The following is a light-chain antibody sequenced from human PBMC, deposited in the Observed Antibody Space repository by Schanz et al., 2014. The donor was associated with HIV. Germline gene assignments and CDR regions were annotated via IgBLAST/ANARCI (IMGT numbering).Light chain of an antibody. CDR3: ATWDDSLKGWV. J-gene: IGLJ3*02. Sequence: QSVLTQPPSASGTPGQRVTISCSGSSSTFRSNAVNWYQQLPGTAPKLLIYNTYHRPSGVPDRFSGSTSGTSASLAISGLQSEDEADYYCATWDDSLKGWVFGGGTKVTVL. CDR1: SSTFRSNA. CDR2: NTY. V-gene: IGLV1-44*01.